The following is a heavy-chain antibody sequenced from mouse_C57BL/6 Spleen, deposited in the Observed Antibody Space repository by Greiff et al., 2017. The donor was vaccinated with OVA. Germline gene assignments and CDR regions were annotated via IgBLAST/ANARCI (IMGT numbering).Heavy chain of an antibody. CDR1: GYTFTSYW. CDR2: IDPSDSET. J-gene: IGHJ2*01. V-gene: IGHV1-52*01. Sequence: QVQLQQSGAELVRPGSSVKLSCKASGYTFTSYWMHWVKQRPIQGLEWIGNIDPSDSETHYNQKFKDKATLTVDKSSSTAYMQLSSLTSEDSAVYYCARLSDGYYYWGQGTTLTVSS. D-gene: IGHD2-3*01. CDR3: ARLSDGYYY.